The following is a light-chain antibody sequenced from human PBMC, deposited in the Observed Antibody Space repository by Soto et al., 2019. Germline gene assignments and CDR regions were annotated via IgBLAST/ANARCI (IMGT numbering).Light chain of an antibody. Sequence: QSVLTKPPSASGTPGHRVTISCSGSSSNIGRNTVNWYQQLPGTAPKLLIYSNNQRPSGVPDRFSGSKSGTSGSLAISGLQSEDEDDYYCSGWDDSLNGPVFGGGTKLTVL. V-gene: IGLV1-44*01. CDR2: SNN. CDR3: SGWDDSLNGPV. J-gene: IGLJ2*01. CDR1: SSNIGRNT.